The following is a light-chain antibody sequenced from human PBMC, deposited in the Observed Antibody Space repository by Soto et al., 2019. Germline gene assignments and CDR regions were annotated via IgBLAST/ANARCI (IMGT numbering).Light chain of an antibody. CDR1: KSVSNNY. CDR2: GAS. CDR3: QQYGSSGT. J-gene: IGKJ1*01. Sequence: LSQSQGSRYMSPGERATLSCSCSKSVSNNYVAWYQQKPGQAPRLLIYGASNRATGIPDRFSGSGSGTYFTLTISRLEPEDSAVYYWQQYGSSGTFGQGTKVDIK. V-gene: IGKV3-20*01.